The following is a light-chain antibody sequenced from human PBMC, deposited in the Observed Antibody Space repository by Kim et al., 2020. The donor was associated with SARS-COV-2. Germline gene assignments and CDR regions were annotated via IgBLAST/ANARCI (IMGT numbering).Light chain of an antibody. J-gene: IGKJ2*01. V-gene: IGKV1-13*02. CDR3: QQFNSYPQT. CDR1: QGISSA. Sequence: AIQLTQSPSSLSASVGDRVTITCRASQGISSALAWYRQKPGKAPKLLIYDASSLESGVPSRFSGSGSGTDFTLTISSLQPEDFATYYCQQFNSYPQTFGQGTKLEI. CDR2: DAS.